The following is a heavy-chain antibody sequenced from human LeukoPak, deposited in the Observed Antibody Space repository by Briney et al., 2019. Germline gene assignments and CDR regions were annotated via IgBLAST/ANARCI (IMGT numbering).Heavy chain of an antibody. Sequence: SETLSLTCAVSGYSISSGDYWGWIRQPPGKGLEWIGSIYHSGSTYYNPSHKSRVTISVDTSKNQFSLKLSSVTAADTAVYYCARCDFWSGYPDAFDIWGQGTMVTVSS. CDR2: IYHSGST. CDR3: ARCDFWSGYPDAFDI. D-gene: IGHD3-3*01. CDR1: GYSISSGDY. J-gene: IGHJ3*02. V-gene: IGHV4-38-2*01.